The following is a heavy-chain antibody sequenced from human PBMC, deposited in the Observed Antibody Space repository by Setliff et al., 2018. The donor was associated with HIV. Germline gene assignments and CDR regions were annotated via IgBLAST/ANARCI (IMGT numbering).Heavy chain of an antibody. J-gene: IGHJ4*02. CDR2: IYHSGST. D-gene: IGHD1-26*01. V-gene: IGHV4-4*02. CDR3: AREAALFGGSYRFDY. CDR1: SGSISSSNW. Sequence: SETLSLTCAVSSGSISSSNWWSWVRQPPGKGLEWIGEIYHSGSTNYNPSLKSRVTMSVDKSKNQFSLKLRSVTAADTAVYYCAREAALFGGSYRFDYWGQGTLVTVSS.